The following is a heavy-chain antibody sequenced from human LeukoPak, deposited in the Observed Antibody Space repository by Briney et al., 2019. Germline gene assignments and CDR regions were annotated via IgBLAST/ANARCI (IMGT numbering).Heavy chain of an antibody. CDR2: MNPNSGNT. D-gene: IGHD3-16*01. CDR3: ARGQLSSPFDY. V-gene: IGHV1-8*01. CDR1: GYTFTSYD. J-gene: IGHJ4*02. Sequence: GASVKASCKASGYTFTSYDINGVRQATGQGLEWMGWMNPNSGNTGYAQKFQGRVTMTRNTSISTAYMELSSLRSEDTAVYYCARGQLSSPFDYWRQGTLVTVSS.